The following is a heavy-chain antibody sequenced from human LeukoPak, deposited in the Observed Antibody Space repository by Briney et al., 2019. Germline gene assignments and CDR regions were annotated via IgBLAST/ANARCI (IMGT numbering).Heavy chain of an antibody. CDR1: GYTFTGYY. V-gene: IGHV1-2*02. CDR2: INPNNGDT. CDR3: ATVYSSGWNFHY. J-gene: IGHJ4*02. D-gene: IGHD6-19*01. Sequence: GASVKVSCKASGYTFTGYYIHWVRQAPGQGLEWMGWINPNNGDTNYAQRFQGRVTMTRDTSISTAYMELSWLRSDDTAVYYCATVYSSGWNFHYWGQGTLVTVSS.